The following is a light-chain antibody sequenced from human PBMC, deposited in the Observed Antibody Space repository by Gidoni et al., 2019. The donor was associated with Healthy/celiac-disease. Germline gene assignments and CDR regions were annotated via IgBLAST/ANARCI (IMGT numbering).Light chain of an antibody. V-gene: IGLV3-1*01. Sequence: SYELTQPPSVSVFPGQTASITCSGDNLGDKYACWYQQQPGQSHLLVIYQDSKRPSGIPGRFSGSNSGSTATLTISGTQAMDEADYYCQAWDSRVYVFGAGTKVTVL. CDR3: QAWDSRVYV. CDR1: NLGDKY. CDR2: QDS. J-gene: IGLJ1*01.